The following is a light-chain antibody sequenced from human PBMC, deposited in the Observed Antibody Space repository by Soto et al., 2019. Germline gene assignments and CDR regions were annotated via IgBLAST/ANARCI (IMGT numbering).Light chain of an antibody. CDR1: RNVGNNW. V-gene: IGKV3-20*01. J-gene: IGKJ1*01. CDR3: QRYGASQWT. CDR2: DAS. Sequence: EIVLTQSPGTLSLSPGERATLSCRASRNVGNNWLAWYQQRPGQTPRLLIHDASSRATGIPDRFSGSGSGTDFTLTINRLEPEDFAVYYCQRYGASQWTFGQGTKVEIK.